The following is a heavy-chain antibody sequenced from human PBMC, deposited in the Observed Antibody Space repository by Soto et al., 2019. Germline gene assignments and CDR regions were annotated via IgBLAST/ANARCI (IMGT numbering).Heavy chain of an antibody. Sequence: QVQLVESGGGVVQPGRSLRLSCAASGFTFSSYGMHWVRQAPGKGLEWVAVISYDGSNKYYADSVKGRFTISRDNSKNTLYLQMNSLRAEDTAAYYCAKDRRVDKDAFDIWGQGTMVTVSS. CDR3: AKDRRVDKDAFDI. CDR1: GFTFSSYG. J-gene: IGHJ3*02. D-gene: IGHD2-2*01. CDR2: ISYDGSNK. V-gene: IGHV3-30*18.